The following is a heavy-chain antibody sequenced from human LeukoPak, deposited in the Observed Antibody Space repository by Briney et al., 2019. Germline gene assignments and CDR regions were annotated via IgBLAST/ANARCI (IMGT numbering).Heavy chain of an antibody. CDR2: INPNSGGT. D-gene: IGHD3-22*01. V-gene: IGHV1-2*02. CDR3: APGPATPKPGVAYYSDNGGYYYFDY. Sequence: ASVTVSCKTTGYTFTGYYIHWVRQAPGQGLEWMGWINPNSGGTNYAQKFQGRVTMTRDASITTAYMELSRLRSDDTAVYYCAPGPATPKPGVAYYSDNGGYYYFDYWGQGTLVTVSS. J-gene: IGHJ4*02. CDR1: GYTFTGYY.